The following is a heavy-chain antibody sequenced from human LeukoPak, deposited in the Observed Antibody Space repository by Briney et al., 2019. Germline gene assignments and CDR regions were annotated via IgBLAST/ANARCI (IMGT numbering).Heavy chain of an antibody. CDR2: IYYSGST. CDR3: ARVGGSRSGHFDY. J-gene: IGHJ4*02. V-gene: IGHV4-59*01. Sequence: SETLSLTCTVSSGSISSYYWSWIRQPPGKGLEWIGYIYYSGSTNYNPSLKSRVTISVDTSKNQFSLKLSSVTAADTAVYYCARVGGSRSGHFDYWGQGTLVTVSS. CDR1: SGSISSYY. D-gene: IGHD3-10*01.